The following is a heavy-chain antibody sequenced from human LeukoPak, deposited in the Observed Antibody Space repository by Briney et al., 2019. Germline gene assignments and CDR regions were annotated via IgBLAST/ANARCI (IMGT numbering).Heavy chain of an antibody. CDR3: ASDAGSEATAGTAYYFDY. D-gene: IGHD6-13*01. Sequence: GASVKVSCRASGYTFTGYYMHWVRQAPGQGLEWMGWINPNSGGTNYAQKFQGRVTMTRDTSISTAYMDLSRLRSDDTAVYYCASDAGSEATAGTAYYFDYWGQGTLVTVSS. CDR2: INPNSGGT. CDR1: GYTFTGYY. J-gene: IGHJ4*02. V-gene: IGHV1-2*02.